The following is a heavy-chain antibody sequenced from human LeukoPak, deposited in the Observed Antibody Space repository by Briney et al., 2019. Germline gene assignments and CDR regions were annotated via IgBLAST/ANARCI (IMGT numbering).Heavy chain of an antibody. D-gene: IGHD5-12*01. CDR1: GFTFSSYA. Sequence: PGGSLRLSCAASGFTFSSYAMSWVRQAPGKGLEWVSDISGSGGITYYADSVKGRFTISRDNSTNTLYLQMNSLTAEDTAVYYCAKGSSGDIVATIVSFDYWGQGTLVTVSS. CDR2: ISGSGGIT. CDR3: AKGSSGDIVATIVSFDY. V-gene: IGHV3-23*01. J-gene: IGHJ4*02.